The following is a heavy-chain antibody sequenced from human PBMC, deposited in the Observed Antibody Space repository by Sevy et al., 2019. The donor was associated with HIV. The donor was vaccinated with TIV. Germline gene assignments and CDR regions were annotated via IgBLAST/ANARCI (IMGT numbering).Heavy chain of an antibody. V-gene: IGHV3-15*01. Sequence: GGSLRLSCAASGFTFSNAWMSWVRQAPGKGLEWVGRIKSKTDGGTTDYTAPVKGRFTISRDDSKNTLYLQMNSLKTEDTAVYYCTTQIPHCSSTSCYTFWFDPWGQGVLVTVSS. CDR1: GFTFSNAW. CDR2: IKSKTDGGTT. D-gene: IGHD2-2*02. CDR3: TTQIPHCSSTSCYTFWFDP. J-gene: IGHJ5*02.